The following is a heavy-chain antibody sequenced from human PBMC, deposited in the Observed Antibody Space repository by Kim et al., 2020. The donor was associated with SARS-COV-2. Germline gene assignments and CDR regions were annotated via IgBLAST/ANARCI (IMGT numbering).Heavy chain of an antibody. CDR1: GFTFSSYA. CDR2: ISYDGSNK. D-gene: IGHD3-10*01. CDR3: ARDRGGEGFGELFYFDY. J-gene: IGHJ4*01. V-gene: IGHV3-30*04. Sequence: GGSLRLSCAASGFTFSSYAMHWVRQAPGKGLEWVAVISYDGSNKYYADSVKGRFTISRDNSKNTLYLQMNSLRAEDTAVYYCARDRGGEGFGELFYFDY.